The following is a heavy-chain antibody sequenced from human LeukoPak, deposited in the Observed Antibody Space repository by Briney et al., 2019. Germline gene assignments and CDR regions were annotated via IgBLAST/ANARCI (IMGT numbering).Heavy chain of an antibody. CDR2: ISSSSSTI. CDR3: AREGRTVTTGWFDP. CDR1: GGSISSNS. D-gene: IGHD4-17*01. J-gene: IGHJ5*02. Sequence: ETLSLTCAVSGGSISSNSYYWGWIRQPPGKGLEWVSYISSSSSTIYYADSVKGRFTISRDNAKNSLHLQMNSLRAEDTAVYYCAREGRTVTTGWFDPWGQGTLVTVSS. V-gene: IGHV3-48*01.